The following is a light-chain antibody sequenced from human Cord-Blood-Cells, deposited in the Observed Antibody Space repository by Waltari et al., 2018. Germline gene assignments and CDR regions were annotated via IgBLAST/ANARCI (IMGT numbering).Light chain of an antibody. CDR1: SRDVGGHNY. Sequence: QSALTQPASVSGSPGQSITISCTGTSRDVGGHNYFSWYQQHPGKAPKLMIYDVSNRPSGVSNRFSGSKSGNTASLTISGLQAEDEADYYCSSYTSSSTLVFGGGTKLTVL. V-gene: IGLV2-14*01. CDR3: SSYTSSSTLV. J-gene: IGLJ3*02. CDR2: DVS.